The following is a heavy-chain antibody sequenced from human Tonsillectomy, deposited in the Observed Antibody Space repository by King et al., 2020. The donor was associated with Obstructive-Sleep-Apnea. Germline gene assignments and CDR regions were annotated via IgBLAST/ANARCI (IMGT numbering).Heavy chain of an antibody. J-gene: IGHJ4*02. V-gene: IGHV3-13*01. CDR3: ARGHTSTVAGYFDY. CDR1: GFTFSSYD. Sequence: VKLVESGGGLVQPGGSLRLSCAASGFTFSSYDMHWVRQATGKGLEWVSAINTAGDTYFPGSVRGRFTISRENAKNSLYLQMNSLRAGDTAVYYCARGHTSTVAGYFDYWGQGTLVTVSS. D-gene: IGHD6-19*01. CDR2: INTAGDT.